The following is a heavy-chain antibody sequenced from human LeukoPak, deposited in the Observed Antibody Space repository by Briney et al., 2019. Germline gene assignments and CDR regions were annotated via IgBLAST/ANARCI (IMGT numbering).Heavy chain of an antibody. CDR3: ARAGRLSYSGYDYPFDH. Sequence: GGSLRLSCAASGFTFSSYGMHWVRQAPGKGLEWVAVIWYDGSNKYYADSVKGRFTISRDNSKNTLYLQMNSLRAEDTVVYYCARAGRLSYSGYDYPFDHWGQGTLVTVSS. CDR2: IWYDGSNK. D-gene: IGHD5-12*01. J-gene: IGHJ4*02. V-gene: IGHV3-33*01. CDR1: GFTFSSYG.